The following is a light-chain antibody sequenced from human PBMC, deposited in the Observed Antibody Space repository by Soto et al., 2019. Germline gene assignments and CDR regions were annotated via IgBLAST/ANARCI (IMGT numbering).Light chain of an antibody. V-gene: IGKV2-28*01. J-gene: IGKJ1*01. CDR3: VQDLHTPQT. CDR2: LGS. CDR1: QSLLHSNGYNY. Sequence: DIVMTQSPLSLPVTPGEPASISCRSSQSLLHSNGYNYLDCYLQKPGQSPQLLIYLGSTRASGVPDRFSGSGSCTDFTLKISTVEAEDVGVYYCVQDLHTPQTFGQGTKVEIE.